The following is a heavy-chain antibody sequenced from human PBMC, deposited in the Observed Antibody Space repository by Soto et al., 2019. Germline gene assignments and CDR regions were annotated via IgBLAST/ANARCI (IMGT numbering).Heavy chain of an antibody. J-gene: IGHJ4*02. D-gene: IGHD1-26*01. V-gene: IGHV3-23*01. CDR1: GLTFSTYA. CDR2: ISGSGDNI. CDR3: AKDFRSGSYYGPLYFDY. Sequence: GGSLRLSGAASGLTFSTYAMSWVRQAPGEGLEWVSAISGSGDNIYYADSVKGRFTISRDNSKNTLYLQMNSLRAEDTAIFYCAKDFRSGSYYGPLYFDYWGQGTLVTVSS.